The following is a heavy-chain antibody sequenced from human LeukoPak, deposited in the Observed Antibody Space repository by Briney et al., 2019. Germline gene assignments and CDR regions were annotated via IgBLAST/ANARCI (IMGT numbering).Heavy chain of an antibody. J-gene: IGHJ4*02. Sequence: PSETLSLTCTVSGGSISSYYWSWIRQPPGKGLEWIGYIYYSGSTNYNPSLKSRVTISVDTSKNQFSLKLSSVTAADTAVYYCARNWRSGGSCYPYFDYWGQGTLVTVSS. CDR2: IYYSGST. CDR3: ARNWRSGGSCYPYFDY. CDR1: GGSISSYY. D-gene: IGHD2-15*01. V-gene: IGHV4-59*01.